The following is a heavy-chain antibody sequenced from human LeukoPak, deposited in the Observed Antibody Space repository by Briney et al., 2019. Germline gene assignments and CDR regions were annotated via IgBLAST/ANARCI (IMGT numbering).Heavy chain of an antibody. Sequence: SETLSFTCTVSGGSISSSSYYWVWLRQPPGKGLEWIGSIYYSGSTYYNPSLKSRVTISVDTSKNQFSLKLSSVTAADTAVYYCARARITIFGVVSSPFDYWGQGTLVTVSS. D-gene: IGHD3-3*01. CDR3: ARARITIFGVVSSPFDY. V-gene: IGHV4-39*07. CDR1: GGSISSSSYY. CDR2: IYYSGST. J-gene: IGHJ4*02.